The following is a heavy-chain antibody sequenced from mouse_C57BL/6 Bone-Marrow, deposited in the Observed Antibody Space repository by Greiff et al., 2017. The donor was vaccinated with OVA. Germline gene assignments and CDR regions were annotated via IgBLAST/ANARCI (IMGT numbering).Heavy chain of an antibody. CDR3: ARGYFDV. CDR1: GFTFSDYG. CDR2: ISSGSSTI. J-gene: IGHJ1*03. V-gene: IGHV5-17*01. Sequence: EVNLVESGGGLVKPGGSLTLSCAASGFTFSDYGMHWVRQAPEKGLEWVAYISSGSSTIYYADTVKGRFTISRDNAKNTLFLQMTSLRSEDTAMYYCARGYFDVWGTGTTVTVSS.